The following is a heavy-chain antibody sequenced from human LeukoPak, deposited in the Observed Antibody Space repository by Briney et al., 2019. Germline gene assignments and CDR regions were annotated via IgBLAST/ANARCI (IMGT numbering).Heavy chain of an antibody. Sequence: GGSLRLSCAASGFTFSDYYMSWIRQAPGKGLEWVSYISSSSSYTNYADSVKGRFTISRDNAKSSLYLQMNSLRAEDTAVYYCARSCSSTSCPFDYWGQGTLVTVSS. J-gene: IGHJ4*02. CDR1: GFTFSDYY. CDR3: ARSCSSTSCPFDY. D-gene: IGHD2-2*01. V-gene: IGHV3-11*06. CDR2: ISSSSSYT.